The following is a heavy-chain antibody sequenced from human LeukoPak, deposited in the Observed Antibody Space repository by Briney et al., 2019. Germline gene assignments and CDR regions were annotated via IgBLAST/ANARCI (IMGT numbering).Heavy chain of an antibody. Sequence: PGGSLRLSCAASGFTVSSNYMSWVRQAPGKGLEWISYISNSGSTIYYADSVKGRFTISRDNAKNSLYLQMNDLRAEDTAVYYCGSGYYFDYWGQGTLVTVSS. CDR3: GSGYYFDY. CDR2: ISNSGSTI. D-gene: IGHD5-18*01. J-gene: IGHJ4*02. CDR1: GFTVSSNY. V-gene: IGHV3-11*01.